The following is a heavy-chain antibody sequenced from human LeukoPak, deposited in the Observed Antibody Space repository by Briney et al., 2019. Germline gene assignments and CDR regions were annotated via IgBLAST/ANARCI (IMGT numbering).Heavy chain of an antibody. D-gene: IGHD4-17*01. CDR2: ISSSSSII. CDR3: ARGPYGDYVDAFDI. Sequence: GGSLRLSCAASGFTFSTYTMNWVRQAPGKGLEWVSYISSSSSIIYYADSVKGRFTISRDNAKNSLYLQMNSLGAEDTAMYYCARGPYGDYVDAFDIWGQGTMVTVSS. J-gene: IGHJ3*02. CDR1: GFTFSTYT. V-gene: IGHV3-48*01.